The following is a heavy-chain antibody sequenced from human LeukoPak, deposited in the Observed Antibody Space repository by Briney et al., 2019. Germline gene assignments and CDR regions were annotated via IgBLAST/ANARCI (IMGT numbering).Heavy chain of an antibody. CDR3: ASLRYYYDSSGYYLDY. J-gene: IGHJ4*02. CDR1: GFTFSSYA. D-gene: IGHD3-22*01. V-gene: IGHV3-30-3*01. Sequence: GGSLRLSCAASGFTFSSYAMHWVRQAPGKGLEWVAVISYDGSNKYYADSVKGRSTISRDNSKNTLYLQMNSLRAEDTAVYYCASLRYYYDSSGYYLDYWGQGTLVTVSS. CDR2: ISYDGSNK.